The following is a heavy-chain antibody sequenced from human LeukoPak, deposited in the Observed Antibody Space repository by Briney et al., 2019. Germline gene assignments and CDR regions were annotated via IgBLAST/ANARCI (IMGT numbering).Heavy chain of an antibody. CDR2: IYSGGST. V-gene: IGHV3-53*01. Sequence: GGSLRLSCAASGFTVSSNYMSWVRQAPGKGLEWVSVIYSGGSTYYADSVKGRFTISRDNSKNTLYLQMNSLRAEDTAVYYCAREHRTTVTGGDWLDPWGQGTLVTVSS. CDR3: AREHRTTVTGGDWLDP. CDR1: GFTVSSNY. D-gene: IGHD4-11*01. J-gene: IGHJ5*02.